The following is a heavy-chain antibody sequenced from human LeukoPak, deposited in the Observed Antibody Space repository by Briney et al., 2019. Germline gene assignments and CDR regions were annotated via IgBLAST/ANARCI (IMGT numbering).Heavy chain of an antibody. V-gene: IGHV3-23*01. Sequence: GGSLRLSCAASGFTFNSYAMSWVRQAPGKGLEWVSGISGIGGSTYYADSVKGRFTISRDNSKNTLYLQMNSLRAEDTAVYYCVRQSRWAYSFDYWGQGALVTVSS. J-gene: IGHJ4*02. CDR2: ISGIGGST. CDR1: GFTFNSYA. D-gene: IGHD2-21*01. CDR3: VRQSRWAYSFDY.